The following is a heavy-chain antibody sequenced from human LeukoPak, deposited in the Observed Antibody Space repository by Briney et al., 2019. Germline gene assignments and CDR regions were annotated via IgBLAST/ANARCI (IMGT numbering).Heavy chain of an antibody. D-gene: IGHD3-10*01. CDR2: IWYDGSYK. V-gene: IGHV3-33*01. J-gene: IGHJ4*02. CDR1: GFTLSSYG. Sequence: GGSLRLSCAASGFTLSSYGMHRVRQAPGKGLEGVAVIWYDGSYKYYADSVKGRFTISRDDSKNMVYLQMNSLRAEDTALYYCARGYGSESYIFDYWGQGTLVTVSS. CDR3: ARGYGSESYIFDY.